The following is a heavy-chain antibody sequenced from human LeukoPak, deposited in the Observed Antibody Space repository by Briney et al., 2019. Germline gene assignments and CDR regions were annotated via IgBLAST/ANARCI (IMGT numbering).Heavy chain of an antibody. CDR2: VTSGTGYM. Sequence: PGGSLRLSCSASGFSFSSYTINWVRQAPGKGLEWVSCVTSGTGYMYYADSVKGRFTISRDDAKNSLYLQMNSLGAEDTAVYYCARDGIFDYWGQGTLVTVSS. J-gene: IGHJ4*02. V-gene: IGHV3-21*01. CDR1: GFSFSSYT. CDR3: ARDGIFDY.